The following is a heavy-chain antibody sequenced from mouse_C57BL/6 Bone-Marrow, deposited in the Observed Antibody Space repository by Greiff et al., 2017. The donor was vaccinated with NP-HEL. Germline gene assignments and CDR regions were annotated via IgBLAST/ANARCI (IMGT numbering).Heavy chain of an antibody. J-gene: IGHJ1*03. CDR3: ARPGITTVSGYFDV. D-gene: IGHD1-1*01. CDR1: GIDFSRYW. Sequence: EVKLLQSGGGLVQPGGSLKLSCAASGIDFSRYWMSWVRRAPGKGLEWIGEINPDSSTINYAPSLKDKFIISRDNAKNTLYLQMSKVRSEDTALYYCARPGITTVSGYFDVWGTGTTVTVSS. V-gene: IGHV4-1*01. CDR2: INPDSSTI.